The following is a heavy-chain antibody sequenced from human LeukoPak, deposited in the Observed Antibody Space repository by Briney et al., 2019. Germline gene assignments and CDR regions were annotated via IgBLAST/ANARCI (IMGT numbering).Heavy chain of an antibody. V-gene: IGHV4-61*01. Sequence: PSETLSLTCTVSGGSVSSGSYYWSWIRQPPGKGLEWIGYIYYSGSTNYNPSLKSRVTISVDTSKNQFSLKLSSVTAADTAVYYRARGRIQLWSDPIDYWGQGTLVTVSS. CDR3: ARGRIQLWSDPIDY. D-gene: IGHD5-18*01. CDR2: IYYSGST. CDR1: GGSVSSGSYY. J-gene: IGHJ4*02.